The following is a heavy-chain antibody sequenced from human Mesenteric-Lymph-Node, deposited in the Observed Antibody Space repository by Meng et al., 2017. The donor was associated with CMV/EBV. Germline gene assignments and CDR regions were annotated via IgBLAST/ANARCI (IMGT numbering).Heavy chain of an antibody. J-gene: IGHJ5*02. V-gene: IGHV4-39*07. Sequence: GSLRLSCTVSGGSITSPDYYWGWIRQAPGKGLEWIESAYYSGSTYSNPSLKSRVTISIDTSKNQFSLNLGSVTAADTAVYYCARVPIYDTSGSPSWGQGTLVTVSS. CDR2: AYYSGST. D-gene: IGHD3-22*01. CDR3: ARVPIYDTSGSPS. CDR1: GGSITSPDYY.